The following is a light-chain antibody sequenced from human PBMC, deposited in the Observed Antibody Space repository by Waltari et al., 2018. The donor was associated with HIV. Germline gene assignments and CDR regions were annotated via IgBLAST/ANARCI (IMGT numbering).Light chain of an antibody. Sequence: QSALTQPASVSGSPGQSITISCTGLTTGVNRPNSVSCYQQQPGKAPKLLIEGVSWRPTGTSVRFSGSKSGSTASLTISGLQSEDEADYYCGSNIIGRGFVFGGGTRLTVL. J-gene: IGLJ2*01. V-gene: IGLV2-14*03. CDR1: TTGVNRPNS. CDR3: GSNIIGRGFV. CDR2: GVS.